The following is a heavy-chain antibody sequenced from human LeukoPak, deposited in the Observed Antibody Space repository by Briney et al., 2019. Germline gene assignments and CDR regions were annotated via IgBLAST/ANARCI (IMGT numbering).Heavy chain of an antibody. D-gene: IGHD3-22*01. CDR1: GRSISSGDYY. CDR3: AREGEDYYDSSGYYLGRAAFDI. J-gene: IGHJ3*02. V-gene: IGHV4-30-4*08. Sequence: SQTLSLTCTVSGRSISSGDYYWSRIPQPPGKGLDWFGYICYSGRTYQNPSLKSRVTISVDTSKNQFYLKLSSVTAADTAVYYCAREGEDYYDSSGYYLGRAAFDIWGQGTMVTVSS. CDR2: ICYSGRT.